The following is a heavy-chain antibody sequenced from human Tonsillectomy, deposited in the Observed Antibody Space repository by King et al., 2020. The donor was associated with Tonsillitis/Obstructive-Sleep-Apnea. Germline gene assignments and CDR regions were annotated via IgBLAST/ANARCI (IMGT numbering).Heavy chain of an antibody. J-gene: IGHJ6*02. Sequence: VQLVESGGGVVQPGRSLRLPCAASRFTFRSYAMHWVRQAPGKGLQWVAVISYDGSHKYYEDSVKGRFTISRDNSKNTLYLQINSLRAEDTAMYYCARDLSPYGDYPFTPPYHGMDVWGQGTTVTVSS. CDR2: ISYDGSHK. D-gene: IGHD4-17*01. CDR3: ARDLSPYGDYPFTPPYHGMDV. V-gene: IGHV3-30*04. CDR1: RFTFRSYA.